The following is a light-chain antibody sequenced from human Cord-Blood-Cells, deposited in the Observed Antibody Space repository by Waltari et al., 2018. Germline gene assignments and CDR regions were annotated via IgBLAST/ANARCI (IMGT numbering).Light chain of an antibody. V-gene: IGKV1-39*01. Sequence: DIQMTQSPSSLSASVGERVTIPCRASQSISSYLNWYQQKPGKAPKLLIYAASSLQSGVPSRFSGSGSGTDFTLTISSLQPEDFATYYCQQSYSTPFTFGPGTKVDI. CDR1: QSISSY. CDR3: QQSYSTPFT. CDR2: AAS. J-gene: IGKJ3*01.